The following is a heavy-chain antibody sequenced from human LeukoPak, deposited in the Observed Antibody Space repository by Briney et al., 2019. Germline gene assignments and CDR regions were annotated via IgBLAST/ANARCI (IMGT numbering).Heavy chain of an antibody. V-gene: IGHV4-39*01. CDR3: ASTSPGIVVVPATIDY. CDR2: IYYSGGT. D-gene: IGHD2-2*02. CDR1: GGSISSSSYY. Sequence: SETLSPTCTVSGGSISSSSYYWGWIRQPPGKGLEWIGSIYYSGGTYYNPSLKSRVTISVDTSKNQFSLKLSSVTAADTAVYYCASTSPGIVVVPATIDYWGQGTLVTVSS. J-gene: IGHJ4*02.